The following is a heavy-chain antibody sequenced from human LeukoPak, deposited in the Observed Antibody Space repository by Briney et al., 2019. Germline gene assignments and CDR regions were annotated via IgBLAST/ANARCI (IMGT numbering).Heavy chain of an antibody. D-gene: IGHD1-26*01. V-gene: IGHV3-30*04. J-gene: IGHJ3*02. CDR2: ISYDGSNK. CDR3: ARAQWELATSAKDDAFDI. Sequence: PGGSLRLSCAASGFTFSSYAMHWVRQAPGKGLEWVAVISYDGSNKYYADSVKGRFTISRDNSKNTLYLQMNSLRAEDTAVYYCARAQWELATSAKDDAFDIWGQRTMVTVSS. CDR1: GFTFSSYA.